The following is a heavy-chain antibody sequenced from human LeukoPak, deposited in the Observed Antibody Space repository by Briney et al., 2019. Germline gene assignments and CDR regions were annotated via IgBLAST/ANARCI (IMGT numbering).Heavy chain of an antibody. D-gene: IGHD6-19*01. CDR1: GFTFDSYD. CDR3: AKKWLGGYFDI. V-gene: IGHV3-23*01. Sequence: GGSLRLSCAASGFTFDSYDMTWVRQAPGKRLEWVSSVSGGGEATYYAESVKGRFTISRDNSNDTLYLQMSSLRADDTAVYYCAKKWLGGYFDIWGQGTMVTVSS. CDR2: VSGGGEAT. J-gene: IGHJ3*02.